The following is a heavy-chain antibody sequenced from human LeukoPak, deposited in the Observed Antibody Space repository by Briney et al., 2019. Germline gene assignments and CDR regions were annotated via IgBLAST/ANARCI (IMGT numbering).Heavy chain of an antibody. V-gene: IGHV5-51*01. Sequence: HGAPLKISCKCSGSTFTGYWIGGVRQLPGKALEWMGIIYGTDSETRYSPSFQGQVTISADKSISTAYLQWSSLKASDTAVYYCARRRYSGYDSGPGATCDYWGQGTLVTVSS. CDR2: IYGTDSET. J-gene: IGHJ4*02. CDR1: GSTFTGYW. CDR3: ARRRYSGYDSGPGATCDY. D-gene: IGHD5-12*01.